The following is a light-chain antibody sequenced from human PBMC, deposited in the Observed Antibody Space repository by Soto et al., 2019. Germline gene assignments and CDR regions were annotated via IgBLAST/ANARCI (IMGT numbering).Light chain of an antibody. CDR1: SSDVGGYNY. CDR2: DVS. CDR3: CSYAGKV. V-gene: IGLV2-11*01. J-gene: IGLJ2*01. Sequence: QSALTQPRSVSGSPGQSVTISCTGTSSDVGGYNYVSWYQQHPGKAPKLMIYDVSKRPSGVPDRFSGSKSGNTASLTISGLQAEDEADYYCCSYAGKVFGGGTKLTAL.